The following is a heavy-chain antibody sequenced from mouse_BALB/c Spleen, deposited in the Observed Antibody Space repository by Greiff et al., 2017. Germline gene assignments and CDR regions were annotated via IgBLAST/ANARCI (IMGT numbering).Heavy chain of an antibody. J-gene: IGHJ1*01. D-gene: IGHD1-3*01. CDR1: GYTFTSYW. CDR3: SRDGISWYFDV. V-gene: IGHV1-5*01. Sequence: VQLQQSGTVLARPGASVKMSCKASGYTFTSYWMHWVKQRPGQGLEWIGAIYPGSSGTSYNQKFKGKATLTAVTSTSTAYMELSSLTTEDSAVYYCSRDGISWYFDVWGAGTTVTVSS. CDR2: IYPGSSGT.